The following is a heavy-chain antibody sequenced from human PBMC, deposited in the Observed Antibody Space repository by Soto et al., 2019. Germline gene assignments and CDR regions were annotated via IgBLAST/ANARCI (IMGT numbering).Heavy chain of an antibody. Sequence: GGSLRLSCAASGFTFSSYSMNWVRQAPGKGLEWVSYISSSSSTIYYADSVKGRFTISRDNAKNSLYLQMNSLRAEDTAVYYCARDGVIGELSGYCSSTSCLPYFDYWGQGTLVTVSS. D-gene: IGHD2-2*01. CDR3: ARDGVIGELSGYCSSTSCLPYFDY. CDR2: ISSSSSTI. J-gene: IGHJ4*02. CDR1: GFTFSSYS. V-gene: IGHV3-48*01.